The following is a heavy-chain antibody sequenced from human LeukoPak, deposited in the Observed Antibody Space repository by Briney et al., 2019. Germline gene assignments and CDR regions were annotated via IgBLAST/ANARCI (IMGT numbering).Heavy chain of an antibody. CDR1: GGSINSHY. D-gene: IGHD6-19*01. CDR3: VRRDTGWNYFDY. V-gene: IGHV4-59*08. Sequence: SETLSLTCAVSGGSINSHYWGWIRQPPGKGLQWIGDIYYTGKINYNPSLKSRVTITLDTSKEHLSLNLTSVLAADTAIYYCVRRDTGWNYFDYWGQGILVTVSS. J-gene: IGHJ4*02. CDR2: IYYTGKI.